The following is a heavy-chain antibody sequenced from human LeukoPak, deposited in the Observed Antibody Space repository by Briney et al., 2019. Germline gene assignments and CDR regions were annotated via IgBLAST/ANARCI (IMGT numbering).Heavy chain of an antibody. D-gene: IGHD2-15*01. CDR1: GGTFSSYA. CDR2: IIPIFGTA. J-gene: IGHJ6*02. V-gene: IGHV1-69*13. Sequence: GASVTVSCKASGGTFSSYAISWVRQAPGQGLEWMGGIIPIFGTANYAQKFQGRVTITADESTSTAYMELSSLRSEDTAAYYCAREIVVVVAATLEKYYYGMDVWGQGTTVTVSS. CDR3: AREIVVVVAATLEKYYYGMDV.